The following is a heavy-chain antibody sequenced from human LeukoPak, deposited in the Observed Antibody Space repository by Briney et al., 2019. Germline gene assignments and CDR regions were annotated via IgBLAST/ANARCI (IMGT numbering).Heavy chain of an antibody. Sequence: GGSLRLSCAASGFTFSSYAMSWVRQAPGKGLEWVSAISGSGGSTYYADSVKGRFTISRDNSKNTLYLQMNSLRAEDTAVYYCGKSGVSSWYFDAFDIWGQGTMVTVSS. V-gene: IGHV3-23*01. CDR3: GKSGVSSWYFDAFDI. CDR1: GFTFSSYA. D-gene: IGHD6-13*01. CDR2: ISGSGGST. J-gene: IGHJ3*02.